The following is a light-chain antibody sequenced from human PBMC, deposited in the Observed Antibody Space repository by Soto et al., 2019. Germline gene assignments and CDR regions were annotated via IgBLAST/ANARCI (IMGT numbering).Light chain of an antibody. CDR2: DAS. V-gene: IGKV3-11*01. CDR1: QSIRTS. Sequence: EIMLTQSPATLSLSPGERATLSCRASQSIRTSLAWYQQQPGQAPRLLIYDASNRATGIPARFSGSGSGTDFSLTISSLEPEDFAVYYCQHRSNWPRFTFGPGTKMDIK. J-gene: IGKJ3*01. CDR3: QHRSNWPRFT.